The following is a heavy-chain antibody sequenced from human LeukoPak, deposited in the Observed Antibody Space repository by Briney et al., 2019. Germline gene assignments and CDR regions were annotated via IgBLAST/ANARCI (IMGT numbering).Heavy chain of an antibody. V-gene: IGHV4-4*07. CDR1: GGSISSYY. CDR3: ARGGLGIAAAAYWFDP. CDR2: IHTSGST. Sequence: TSETLSLTCTVSGGSISSYYWSWIRQPAGKGLEWIGRIHTSGSTNYNPSLKSRVTMSVDTSKNQFSLKLSSVTAADTAVYYCARGGLGIAAAAYWFDPWGQGTLVTVSS. J-gene: IGHJ5*02. D-gene: IGHD6-13*01.